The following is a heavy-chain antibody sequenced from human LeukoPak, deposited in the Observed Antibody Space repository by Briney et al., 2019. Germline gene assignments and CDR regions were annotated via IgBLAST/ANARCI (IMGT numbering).Heavy chain of an antibody. CDR2: INPNSSGT. Sequence: ASVKVSCKASGYTFTGYHMRWVRQAPGQGLEWMGRINPNSSGTNYAQKFQGRVTMTRDTSISTAYMELSRLRSDDTAVYYCAIEYSSSANFDYWGQGTLVTVSS. J-gene: IGHJ4*02. D-gene: IGHD6-6*01. CDR1: GYTFTGYH. V-gene: IGHV1-2*06. CDR3: AIEYSSSANFDY.